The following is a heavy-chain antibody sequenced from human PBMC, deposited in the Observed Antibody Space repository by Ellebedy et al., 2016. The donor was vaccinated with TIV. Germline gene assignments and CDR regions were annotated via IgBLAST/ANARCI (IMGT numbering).Heavy chain of an antibody. Sequence: PGGSLRLSCAASGFTFSTYAMSWVRQVPGKGLEWVSVISGSGWSTYYADSVKGRLTISIDNSKSTLFLPMSSLRVEDTAVYYCASAARGSGAYESFWGQGTLVTVSS. V-gene: IGHV3-23*01. CDR3: ASAARGSGAYESF. CDR1: GFTFSTYA. CDR2: ISGSGWST. D-gene: IGHD5-12*01. J-gene: IGHJ4*02.